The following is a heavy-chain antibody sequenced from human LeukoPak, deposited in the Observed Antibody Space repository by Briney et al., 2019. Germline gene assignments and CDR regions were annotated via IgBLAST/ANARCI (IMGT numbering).Heavy chain of an antibody. J-gene: IGHJ5*02. CDR2: INPNSGGT. CDR1: GYTFTGYY. CDR3: ARAEYAFWWFDP. V-gene: IGHV1-2*02. Sequence: EASVKVSCKASGYTFTGYYMHWVRQAPGQGLEWMGWINPNSGGTNYAQKFQGRVTMTRDTSISTAYMELSRLRSDDTAVYYCARAEYAFWWFDPWGQGTLVTVSS. D-gene: IGHD3-3*01.